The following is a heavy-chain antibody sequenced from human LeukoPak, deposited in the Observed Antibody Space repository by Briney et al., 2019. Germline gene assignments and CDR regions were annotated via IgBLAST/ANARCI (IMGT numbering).Heavy chain of an antibody. D-gene: IGHD3-22*01. J-gene: IGHJ4*02. CDR3: AREGYYDSSGHFDY. CDR2: IYSGGST. Sequence: GGSLGLSCAASGFTVSSNYMSWVRQAPGKGLEWVSVIYSGGSTYYADSVKGRFTISRDSSKNTLYLQMNSLRAEDTAVYYCAREGYYDSSGHFDYWGQGTLVTVSS. V-gene: IGHV3-53*01. CDR1: GFTVSSNY.